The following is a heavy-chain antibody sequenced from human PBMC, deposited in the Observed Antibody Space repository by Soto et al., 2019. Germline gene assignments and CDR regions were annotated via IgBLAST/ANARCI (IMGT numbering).Heavy chain of an antibody. CDR2: IRSKANSYAT. V-gene: IGHV3-73*01. CDR1: GFTFSGSA. CDR3: TRLHSLYYYGMDV. D-gene: IGHD1-26*01. Sequence: EVQLVESGGGLVQPGGSLKLSCAASGFTFSGSALHWVRQASGKGLEWVGHIRSKANSYATAYAASVKGRFTISRDDSENTAYLQMNSLNTEDTAVYYCTRLHSLYYYGMDVWGQGTTVTVSS. J-gene: IGHJ6*02.